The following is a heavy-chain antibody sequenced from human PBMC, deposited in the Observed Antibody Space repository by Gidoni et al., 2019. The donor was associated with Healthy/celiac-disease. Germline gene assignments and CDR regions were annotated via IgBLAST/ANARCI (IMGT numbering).Heavy chain of an antibody. D-gene: IGHD4-17*01. V-gene: IGHV3-48*02. CDR1: GFTFSSYS. J-gene: IGHJ3*02. Sequence: EVQLVESGGGLVQPGGSLRLSCAASGFTFSSYSMNWVRQAPGKGLEWVSYISSSSSTIYYADSVKGRFTISRDNAKNSLYLQMNSLRDEDTAVYYCARDDGTTVTMAAFDIWGQGTMVTVSS. CDR3: ARDDGTTVTMAAFDI. CDR2: ISSSSSTI.